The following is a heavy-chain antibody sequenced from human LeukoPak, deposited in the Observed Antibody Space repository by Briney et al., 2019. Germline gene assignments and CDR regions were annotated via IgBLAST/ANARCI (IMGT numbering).Heavy chain of an antibody. J-gene: IGHJ1*01. CDR1: GFTFSSYA. V-gene: IGHV3-23*01. CDR2: ISGSGGST. Sequence: GGSLRLSCAASGFTFSSYAMSWVRQAPGKGLEWVSAISGSGGSTYYADSVKGRFTISRDNSKNTLYLQMNSLRAEDTALYYCAKDPADYGDPQYFQHWGQGTLVTVSS. CDR3: AKDPADYGDPQYFQH. D-gene: IGHD4-17*01.